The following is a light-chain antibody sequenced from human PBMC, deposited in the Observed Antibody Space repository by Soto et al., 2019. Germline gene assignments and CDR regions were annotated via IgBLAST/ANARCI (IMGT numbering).Light chain of an antibody. V-gene: IGLV1-47*01. CDR1: TSNIGSNY. CDR2: RNN. Sequence: QSALTQPPSASGTPGQGVTISCSGSTSNIGSNYVYWYQQLPGTAPKLLIYRNNQRPSAVPDRFSGSKSGTSASLAISGLRSDDEADYFCATWDDSLNGFYVFGTGTRSPS. J-gene: IGLJ1*01. CDR3: ATWDDSLNGFYV.